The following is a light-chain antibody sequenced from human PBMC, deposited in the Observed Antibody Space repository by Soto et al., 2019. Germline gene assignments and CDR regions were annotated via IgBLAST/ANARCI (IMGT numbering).Light chain of an antibody. CDR3: QQYDTSPMYS. CDR1: QSVSSKY. Sequence: EIVLTQSPGTLSLSPGERASLSCRASQSVSSKYLAWYQQKPGQAPRLLIYGASKRATGIPDRFSGSRSGTDFNITISRLEPEDFAVYYCQQYDTSPMYSFGQGTKLEI. CDR2: GAS. J-gene: IGKJ2*03. V-gene: IGKV3-20*01.